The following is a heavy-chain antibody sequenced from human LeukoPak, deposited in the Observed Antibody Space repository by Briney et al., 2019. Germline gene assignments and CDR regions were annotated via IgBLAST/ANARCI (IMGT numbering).Heavy chain of an antibody. V-gene: IGHV1-69*13. CDR2: IIPIFGTA. D-gene: IGHD6-13*01. J-gene: IGHJ5*02. CDR3: ARSRGLAAAGTPLADP. Sequence: GASVKVSCKASGGTFSSYAISWVRQAPGQGLEWMGGIIPIFGTANYAQKFQGRVTITADESTSTAYMELSSLRSVDTAVYYCARSRGLAAAGTPLADPWGQGTLVTVSS. CDR1: GGTFSSYA.